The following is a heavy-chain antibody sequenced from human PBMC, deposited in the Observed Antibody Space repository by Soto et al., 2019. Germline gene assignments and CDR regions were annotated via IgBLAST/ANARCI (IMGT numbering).Heavy chain of an antibody. CDR2: ISGSGDST. D-gene: IGHD3-10*01. J-gene: IGHJ4*02. V-gene: IGHV3-23*01. Sequence: SLRLSCAASGLTFSNSAMTWVRQAPGKGLEWVSVISGSGDSTYYADSVKGRFTISRDNSKNTLFLQMNSLRAEDTAVFYCAKGYGSGSPYYFDFWGQGTLVTVSS. CDR1: GLTFSNSA. CDR3: AKGYGSGSPYYFDF.